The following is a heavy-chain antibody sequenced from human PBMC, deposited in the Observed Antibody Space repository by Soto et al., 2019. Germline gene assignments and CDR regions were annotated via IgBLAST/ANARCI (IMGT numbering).Heavy chain of an antibody. Sequence: ASVKVSCKASGGFFSNSAISWVRQAPGQGLEWMGGIIPFFDTANYAQKFQGRVTITADESTNIAYMELSSLTSEDTAVYYCARNQRRQLGPGDWFDPWGQGTLVTVSS. J-gene: IGHJ5*02. CDR3: ARNQRRQLGPGDWFDP. CDR1: GGFFSNSA. D-gene: IGHD6-13*01. V-gene: IGHV1-69*13. CDR2: IIPFFDTA.